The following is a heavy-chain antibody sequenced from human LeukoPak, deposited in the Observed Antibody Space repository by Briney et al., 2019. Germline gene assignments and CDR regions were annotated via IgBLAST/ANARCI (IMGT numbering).Heavy chain of an antibody. CDR2: INPNSGGT. Sequence: ASVTVSCKASGYTFTGYYLHWVRQAPGQGLEWMGWINPNSGGTNYAQTFQGRVTMTRDTSISTAYMELSTLRSDDTAVYYCARVADFRQSFDFWGQGTLVTVS. CDR3: ARVADFRQSFDF. J-gene: IGHJ4*02. D-gene: IGHD3/OR15-3a*01. V-gene: IGHV1-2*02. CDR1: GYTFTGYY.